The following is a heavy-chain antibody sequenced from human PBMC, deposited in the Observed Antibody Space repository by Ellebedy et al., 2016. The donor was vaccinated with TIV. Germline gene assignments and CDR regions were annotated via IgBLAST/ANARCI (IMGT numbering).Heavy chain of an antibody. J-gene: IGHJ4*02. CDR2: IYHFGTT. V-gene: IGHV4-4*02. CDR3: ARVRRLTTLDS. D-gene: IGHD1-14*01. Sequence: SQTLSLTCXVSGDSISIDYWWTWVRQPPEKGLEWIGEIYHFGTTNYNPSLKSRVTISVDKSKNQFSLRLTSMTAADTALYYCARVRRLTTLDSWGQGTLVTVSS. CDR1: GDSISIDYW.